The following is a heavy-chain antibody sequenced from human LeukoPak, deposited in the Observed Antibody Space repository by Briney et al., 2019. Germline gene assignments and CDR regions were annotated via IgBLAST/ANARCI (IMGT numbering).Heavy chain of an antibody. CDR3: ARHAFTYSSGRFYLDY. V-gene: IGHV4-39*01. J-gene: IGHJ4*02. D-gene: IGHD6-19*01. Sequence: SETLSLTCTVSGGSISSSSYYWGWIRQPPGKGLEWIGSIYYSGSTYYNPSLKSRVTISVDTSKNQFSLKLSSVTAEDTAVYFCARHAFTYSSGRFYLDYWGQGTLVTVSS. CDR2: IYYSGST. CDR1: GGSISSSSYY.